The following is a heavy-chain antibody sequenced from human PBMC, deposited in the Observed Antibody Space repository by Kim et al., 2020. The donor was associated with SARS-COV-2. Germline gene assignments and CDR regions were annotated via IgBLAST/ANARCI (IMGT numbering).Heavy chain of an antibody. J-gene: IGHJ3*01. CDR3: ARHSRRGGVCAYAFD. CDR2: IHYTGNT. D-gene: IGHD2-8*01. CDR1: GGSISSSGYY. Sequence: SETLSLTCTVSGGSISSSGYYWGWIRQPPGKGLEWVGSIHYTGNTYYTPSLKSRATISVDTSRNQFSLKLSSVTAADTAIYYCARHSRRGGVCAYAFD. V-gene: IGHV4-39*01.